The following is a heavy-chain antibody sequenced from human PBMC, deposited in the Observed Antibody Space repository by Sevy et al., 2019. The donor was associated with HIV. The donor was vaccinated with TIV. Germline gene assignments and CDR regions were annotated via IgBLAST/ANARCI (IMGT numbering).Heavy chain of an antibody. D-gene: IGHD2-8*01. J-gene: IGHJ4*02. V-gene: IGHV3-23*01. Sequence: GGSLRLSCAASGFTFSKYSMSWVRQPPGKGMEWVSTLSFGCGEINYADSVKGRFTNSRDNSKSSVYLQMNNLRPEDTAGYYCAREGCTKPHDYWGQGTLVTVSS. CDR1: GFTFSKYS. CDR2: LSFGCGEI. CDR3: AREGCTKPHDY.